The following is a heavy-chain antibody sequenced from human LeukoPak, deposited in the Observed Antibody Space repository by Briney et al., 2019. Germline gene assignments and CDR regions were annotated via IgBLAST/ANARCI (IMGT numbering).Heavy chain of an antibody. CDR2: IVPPLGTA. V-gene: IGHV1-69*16. CDR3: TTYGSNIAEYFEH. J-gene: IGHJ1*01. CDR1: GGIYRRYS. D-gene: IGHD4-23*01. Sequence: SVKVSCKASGGIYRRYSITWVRQAPGQGLEWMGGIVPPLGTANYAQKFQGRVTITTDESTNTAYMELTILTSEDAAVYYCTTYGSNIAEYFEHWGQGTLVSVSS.